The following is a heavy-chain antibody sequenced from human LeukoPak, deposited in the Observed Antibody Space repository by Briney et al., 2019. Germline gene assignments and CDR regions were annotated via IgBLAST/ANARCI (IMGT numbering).Heavy chain of an antibody. Sequence: TGASLRLSCAASGFTFSSYAMSWVRQAPGKGLEWVSAISGSGGSTYYADSVKGRFTISRDNSKNTLYLQMNSLRAEDTAVYYCAKARLGPCCGGDCYSDYWGQGTLVTVSS. V-gene: IGHV3-23*01. CDR1: GFTFSSYA. D-gene: IGHD2-21*02. J-gene: IGHJ4*02. CDR3: AKARLGPCCGGDCYSDY. CDR2: ISGSGGST.